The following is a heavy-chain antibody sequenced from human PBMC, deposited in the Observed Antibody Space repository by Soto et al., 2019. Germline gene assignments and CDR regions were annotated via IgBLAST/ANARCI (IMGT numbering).Heavy chain of an antibody. CDR1: GGTFSSYA. CDR2: IIPIFGTA. CDR3: ARVSGGSYHSLDY. D-gene: IGHD1-26*01. J-gene: IGHJ4*02. V-gene: IGHV1-69*05. Sequence: SVKVSCKASGGTFSSYAITWVRQAPGQGLEWMGGIIPIFGTANYAQKFQGRVTMTRDTSTSTVYMELSSLRSEDTAVYYCARVSGGSYHSLDYWGQGTLVTVSS.